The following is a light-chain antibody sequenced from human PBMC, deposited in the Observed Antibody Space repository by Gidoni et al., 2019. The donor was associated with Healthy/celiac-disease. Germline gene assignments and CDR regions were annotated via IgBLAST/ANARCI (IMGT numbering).Light chain of an antibody. Sequence: QSVLTQPPSVSAAPGQKGNIYCSGNSSNLGNNYVSWYQQLPGTALKLLIYDKNKRPSGIPDRFSGSKSGTSATLGITGLQTGDEADYYCGTWDSSLSGVFGGGTKLTVL. CDR1: SSNLGNNY. V-gene: IGLV1-51*01. CDR2: DKN. CDR3: GTWDSSLSGV. J-gene: IGLJ2*01.